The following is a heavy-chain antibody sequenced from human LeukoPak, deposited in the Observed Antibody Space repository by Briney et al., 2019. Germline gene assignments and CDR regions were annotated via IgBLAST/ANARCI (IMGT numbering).Heavy chain of an antibody. J-gene: IGHJ4*02. CDR1: GYTFTGYY. D-gene: IGHD4-17*01. CDR2: VNPNGGAT. CDR3: ARAAVTTRPYFDY. Sequence: ASVKVSCKASGYTFTGYYMHWVRHAPGQGLEWMGWVNPNGGATNYAQKFQGRVTMTRDTSISTAYMELSRLRSDDTAVYYCARAAVTTRPYFDYWGQGTLVTVSS. V-gene: IGHV1-2*02.